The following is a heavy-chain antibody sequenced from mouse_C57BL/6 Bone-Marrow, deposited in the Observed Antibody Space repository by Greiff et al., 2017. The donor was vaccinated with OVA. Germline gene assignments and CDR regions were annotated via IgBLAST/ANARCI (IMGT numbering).Heavy chain of an antibody. D-gene: IGHD1-1*01. J-gene: IGHJ2*01. Sequence: VQLQQSGPGMVKPSQSLSLTCTVTGYSITSGYDWHWIRHFPGNKLEWMGYISYSGSTNYNPSLKSRISITHDTSKNHFFLKLNSVTTDDTATYYCARELRFYYFDYWCQGTTLTVSS. CDR3: ARELRFYYFDY. CDR2: ISYSGST. V-gene: IGHV3-1*01. CDR1: GYSITSGYD.